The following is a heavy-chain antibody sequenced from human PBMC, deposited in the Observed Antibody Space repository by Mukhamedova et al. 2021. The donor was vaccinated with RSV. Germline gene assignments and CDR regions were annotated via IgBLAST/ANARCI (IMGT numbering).Heavy chain of an antibody. D-gene: IGHD3-22*01. Sequence: GGTTEYAASVKARFSISRDDSISIAYLQMNSLKTEDTAVYYCTRGDYYDSSGYNFLAGDYWGQGTLVTVSS. CDR2: GGTT. V-gene: IGHV3-49*02. J-gene: IGHJ4*02. CDR3: TRGDYYDSSGYNFLAGDY.